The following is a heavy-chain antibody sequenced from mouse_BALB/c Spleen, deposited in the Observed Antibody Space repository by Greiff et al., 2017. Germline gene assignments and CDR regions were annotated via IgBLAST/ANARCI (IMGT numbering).Heavy chain of an antibody. CDR2: ISYSGST. J-gene: IGHJ4*01. V-gene: IGHV3-2*02. CDR3: ASWRGYAMDY. CDR1: GYSITSDYA. Sequence: EVKLMESGPGLVKPSQSLSLTCTVTGYSITSDYAWNWIRQFPGNTLEWMGYISYSGSTSYNPSLKSRISITRDTSKNQFFLQLNSVTTEDTATYYCASWRGYAMDYWGQGTSVTVSS.